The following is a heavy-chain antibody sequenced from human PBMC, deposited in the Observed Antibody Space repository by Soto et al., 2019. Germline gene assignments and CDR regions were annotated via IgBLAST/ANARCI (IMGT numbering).Heavy chain of an antibody. V-gene: IGHV4-30-4*01. Sequence: PSETLSLTCTVSGGSISSGDYYWSWIRQPPGKGLEWIGYIYYSGSTYYNPSLKSRVTISVDTSKNQFSLKLSSVTAADTAVYYCARGWIAVAGPLWGYGMDVWGQGTTVTVSS. CDR1: GGSISSGDYY. J-gene: IGHJ6*02. CDR2: IYYSGST. D-gene: IGHD6-19*01. CDR3: ARGWIAVAGPLWGYGMDV.